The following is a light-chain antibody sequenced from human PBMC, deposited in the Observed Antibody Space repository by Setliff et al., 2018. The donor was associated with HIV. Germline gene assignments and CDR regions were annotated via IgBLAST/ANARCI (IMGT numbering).Light chain of an antibody. CDR3: SSYAITNTLP. V-gene: IGLV2-14*01. J-gene: IGLJ1*01. Sequence: QSVLTQPASVSGSPGQSITISCTGTSSDVGGYSYVSWYQQHPGKAPKLIIYEVRNRPSGVSNRFSGSKSGKTASLTISGLQAEDEADYYCSSYAITNTLPFGTGTKGTVL. CDR2: EVR. CDR1: SSDVGGYSY.